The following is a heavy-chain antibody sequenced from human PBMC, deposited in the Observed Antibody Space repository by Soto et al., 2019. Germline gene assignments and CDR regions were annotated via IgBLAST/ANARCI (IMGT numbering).Heavy chain of an antibody. J-gene: IGHJ6*02. D-gene: IGHD1-1*01. Sequence: GGSLRLSCAASGFTFSSYGMHWVRQAPGKGLEWVAVKWYDGSNKYYVDSVKGRFTISRDNSKNTLYLQMNSLRAEDTVVYYCARDSTRVEYYYYGMDVWGQGTTVTVSS. CDR3: ARDSTRVEYYYYGMDV. CDR2: KWYDGSNK. CDR1: GFTFSSYG. V-gene: IGHV3-33*01.